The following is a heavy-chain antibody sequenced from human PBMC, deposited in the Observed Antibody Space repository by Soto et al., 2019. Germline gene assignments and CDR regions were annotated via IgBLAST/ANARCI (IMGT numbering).Heavy chain of an antibody. Sequence: VQVLESGGGLVQSGGSLRLSCAASGFTFSIYGMNWVRQAPGKGLEWVSGIRSDGDTTYNSDSVKGRFTVSRDTSKNTVYLQMNSLRAEDTAVSYCAKGKGVGATPDGANCWGQGTLVTVSS. CDR1: GFTFSIYG. V-gene: IGHV3-23*01. D-gene: IGHD1-26*01. J-gene: IGHJ4*02. CDR3: AKGKGVGATPDGANC. CDR2: IRSDGDTT.